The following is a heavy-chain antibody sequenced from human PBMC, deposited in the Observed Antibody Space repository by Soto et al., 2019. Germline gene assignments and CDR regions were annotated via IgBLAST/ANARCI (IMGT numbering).Heavy chain of an antibody. Sequence: QVQLVQSGAEVKKPGASVKVSCKASGYTFTSYDINWVRQATGQGLECMGWMNPNSGNTGYAQKFQGRVTMTRNTSISTAYMELGSLRSEDTAVYYCARRGVSGWYTRTNRFDPWCQGTLVTVSS. V-gene: IGHV1-8*01. CDR1: GYTFTSYD. CDR2: MNPNSGNT. D-gene: IGHD6-19*01. CDR3: ARRGVSGWYTRTNRFDP. J-gene: IGHJ5*02.